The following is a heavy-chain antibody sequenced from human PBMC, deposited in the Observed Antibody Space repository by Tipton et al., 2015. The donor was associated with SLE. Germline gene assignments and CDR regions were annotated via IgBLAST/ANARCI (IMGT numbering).Heavy chain of an antibody. J-gene: IGHJ4*02. Sequence: TLSLTCTVSGGSLSNYYWSWIRQPAGKGLEWIGRVYTSGRTLYSPSLSSRVIVSADTSKNQFSLRLSSVTAADTALYYCARVALKYAGVYWGQGTLVTVSS. CDR2: VYTSGRT. CDR3: ARVALKYAGVY. CDR1: GGSLSNYY. V-gene: IGHV4-4*07. D-gene: IGHD3-10*01.